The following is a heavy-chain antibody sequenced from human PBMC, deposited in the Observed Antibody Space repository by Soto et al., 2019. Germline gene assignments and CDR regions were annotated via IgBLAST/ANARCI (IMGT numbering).Heavy chain of an antibody. J-gene: IGHJ4*02. CDR3: VSQRTTVPTQAYFDY. CDR2: VYYRGRS. CDR1: GGSISSSSYY. V-gene: IGHV4-39*01. D-gene: IGHD4-17*01. Sequence: TLSLTCTVSGGSISSSSYYWGWIRQSPGKGLEWIGSVYYRGRSYSKSSVKSRVTISVDTSKNRFSLSLNSVTASDTAVYFCVSQRTTVPTQAYFDYWGPGALVTVSS.